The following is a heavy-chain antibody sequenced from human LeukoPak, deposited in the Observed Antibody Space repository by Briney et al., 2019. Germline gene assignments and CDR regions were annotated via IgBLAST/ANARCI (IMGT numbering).Heavy chain of an antibody. Sequence: GGSLRLSCAASGFTFSNAWMSWVRQAPGKGLEWVCRIKSKTDGGTTDYAAPVKGRFTISRDDSKNTLYLQMNSLKTEDTAVYYCTTRGFTMIDTYFDYWGQGTLVTVSS. CDR1: GFTFSNAW. D-gene: IGHD3-22*01. CDR3: TTRGFTMIDTYFDY. V-gene: IGHV3-15*01. J-gene: IGHJ4*02. CDR2: IKSKTDGGTT.